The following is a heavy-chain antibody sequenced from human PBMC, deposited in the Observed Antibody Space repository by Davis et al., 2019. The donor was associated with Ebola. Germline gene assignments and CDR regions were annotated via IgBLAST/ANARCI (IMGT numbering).Heavy chain of an antibody. J-gene: IGHJ4*02. CDR1: GYSFTSYW. D-gene: IGHD5-24*01. V-gene: IGHV5-51*01. Sequence: GESLKISCKGSGYSFTSYWIGWVRQMPGKGLEWMGIIYPRDSNTRYSPSFRGQVTISADKSLSTAYLQWSSLQASDTATYYCAKGVDGTWDFWGQGTLVTVSS. CDR3: AKGVDGTWDF. CDR2: IYPRDSNT.